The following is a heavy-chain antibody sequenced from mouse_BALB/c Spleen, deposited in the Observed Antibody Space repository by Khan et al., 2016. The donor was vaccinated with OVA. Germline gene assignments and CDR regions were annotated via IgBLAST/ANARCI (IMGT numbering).Heavy chain of an antibody. CDR3: ARELRLGGFAY. J-gene: IGHJ3*01. Sequence: QVQLKQSGPGLVAPSQNLSITCTVSGFSLTDYGVNWVRQPPGKGLEWLGMIWGDGSPDYNSALKSGLSISKDNSKSQVFLKMNSLQTDDTARFYCARELRLGGFAYWGQGTLVTVSA. D-gene: IGHD1-2*01. CDR2: IWGDGSP. V-gene: IGHV2-6-7*01. CDR1: GFSLTDYG.